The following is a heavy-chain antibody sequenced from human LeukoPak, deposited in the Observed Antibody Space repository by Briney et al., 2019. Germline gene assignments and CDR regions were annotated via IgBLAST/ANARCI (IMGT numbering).Heavy chain of an antibody. Sequence: PGGSLRLSCAAPGIIITSYWMSWVRQTPGKGLEWVANIKQDGSEKNYVDSVKGRFTISRDNAKNSLYLQMNSLRDEDTAVYYCARDYYGGGGYDFWSGYYTGGAFDIWGQGTMVTVSS. V-gene: IGHV3-7*01. J-gene: IGHJ3*02. CDR1: GIIITSYW. D-gene: IGHD3-3*01. CDR3: ARDYYGGGGYDFWSGYYTGGAFDI. CDR2: IKQDGSEK.